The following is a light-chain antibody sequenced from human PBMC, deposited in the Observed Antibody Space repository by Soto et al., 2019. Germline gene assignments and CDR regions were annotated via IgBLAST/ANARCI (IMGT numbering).Light chain of an antibody. CDR1: QSMSGY. CDR3: QQRGIIPPWT. J-gene: IGKJ1*01. CDR2: AAS. V-gene: IGKV3-11*01. Sequence: EILLTQSPATLSFAVGERATISFRASQSMSGYLAWYQHKPGQAPKLLIDAASNRATGIPARFSGSGSGTDFTLTISSLEPEDFATYYCQQRGIIPPWTFGQGTKVDIK.